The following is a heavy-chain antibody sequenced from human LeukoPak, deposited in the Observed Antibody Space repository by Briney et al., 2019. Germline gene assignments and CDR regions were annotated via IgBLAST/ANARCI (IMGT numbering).Heavy chain of an antibody. Sequence: GGSLRLSCAASGFTFSIYGMHWVRQAPGKGLEWVAVISYDGSNKYYADSVKGRFTISRDNSKNTLYLQMNSLRAEDTAVYFSSRGRHTIFSLKGLDYWGQGTLVTVSS. CDR1: GFTFSIYG. D-gene: IGHD3-9*01. J-gene: IGHJ4*02. V-gene: IGHV3-30*03. CDR3: SRGRHTIFSLKGLDY. CDR2: ISYDGSNK.